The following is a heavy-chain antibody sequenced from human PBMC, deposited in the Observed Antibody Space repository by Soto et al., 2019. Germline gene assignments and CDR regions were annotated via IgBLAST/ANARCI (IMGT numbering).Heavy chain of an antibody. CDR3: AHRGNGNPFDY. CDR1: GFSLSTSAMG. CDR2: IYWDDEK. Sequence: QITLKESGPTLVKPTQTLTLTCTFSGFSLSTSAMGVGWIRQPPGKALEWLALIYWDDEKRYSPSLKNRLTITKDAPRNQVVLKMTHMDPGETATYYLAHRGNGNPFDYWGQGTLVTVSS. V-gene: IGHV2-5*02. J-gene: IGHJ4*02. D-gene: IGHD1-1*01.